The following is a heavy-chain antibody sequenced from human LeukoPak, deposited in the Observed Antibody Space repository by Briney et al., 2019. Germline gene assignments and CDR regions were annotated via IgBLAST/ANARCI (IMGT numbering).Heavy chain of an antibody. D-gene: IGHD1-26*01. V-gene: IGHV3-7*01. CDR1: GFTFSSYW. J-gene: IGHJ4*02. CDR3: ARDRGDLAGDLLYFDY. CDR2: IKQDGSEK. Sequence: GSLRLSCAASGFTFSSYWMSWVRQAAGKGLEWVANIKQDGSEKYYVDSVKGRFTISRDNAKNSLYLQMNSLRAEDTAVYYCARDRGDLAGDLLYFDYWGQGTLVTVSS.